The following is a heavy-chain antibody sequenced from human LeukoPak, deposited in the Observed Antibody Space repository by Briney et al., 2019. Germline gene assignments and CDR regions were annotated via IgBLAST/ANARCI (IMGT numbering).Heavy chain of an antibody. V-gene: IGHV4-39*01. CDR2: IYYSGST. J-gene: IGHJ4*02. CDR3: ARSSGPYGSGEHFDY. CDR1: SGSISSSSYY. Sequence: KPSETLSLTCTVSSGSISSSSYYWGWIRQPPGKGLEWIGSIYYSGSTYYNPSLKSRVTISVDTSKNQFSLKLSSVTAADTAVYYCARSSGPYGSGEHFDYWGQGTLVTVSS. D-gene: IGHD3-10*01.